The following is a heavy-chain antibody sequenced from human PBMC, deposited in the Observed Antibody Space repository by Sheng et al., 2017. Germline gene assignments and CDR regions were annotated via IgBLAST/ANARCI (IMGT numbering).Heavy chain of an antibody. CDR2: IGSDTRYK. V-gene: IGHV3-21*01. D-gene: IGHD1-1*01. Sequence: EVWLVESGGGLVKPGGSLRLSCAGSGFSFNDYDMNWVRQTPGKGLEWVSSIGSDTRYKFYRASVQGRFSISRDKAKNSLYLQMNSLRVEDTAVYYCVRDPRYNWLDGLDYWGQGALVTVSS. CDR3: VRDPRYNWLDGLDY. J-gene: IGHJ4*02. CDR1: GFSFNDYD.